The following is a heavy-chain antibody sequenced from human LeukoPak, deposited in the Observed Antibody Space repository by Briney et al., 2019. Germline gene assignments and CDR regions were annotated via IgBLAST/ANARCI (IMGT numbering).Heavy chain of an antibody. CDR1: GFTFSGYE. CDR2: ISGSGGTT. Sequence: GGSLRLSCAASGFTFSGYEMSWVRQAPGKGLEWVSDISGSGGTTHYADSAKGRFTISRDNSKYTLYLQMNSLRAEDTAVYYCYSMIVVEIRVINDYWGQGTLVTVSS. V-gene: IGHV3-23*01. D-gene: IGHD3-22*01. CDR3: YSMIVVEIRVINDY. J-gene: IGHJ4*02.